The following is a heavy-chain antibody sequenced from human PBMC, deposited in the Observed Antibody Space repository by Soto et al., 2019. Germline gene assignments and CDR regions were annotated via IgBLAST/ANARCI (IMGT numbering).Heavy chain of an antibody. D-gene: IGHD3-3*01. CDR1: GFTFSSYG. CDR3: AKVEGSDYDFGSGYLGALDV. CDR2: ISYDGSNK. V-gene: IGHV3-30*18. Sequence: GGALRLSCAASGFTFSSYGMHWVRQAPGKGLEWVAVISYDGSNKYYADSVKGRFTISRDNSKNTLYLQMNSLRAEDTAVYYCAKVEGSDYDFGSGYLGALDVWGQGTTVTVSS. J-gene: IGHJ6*02.